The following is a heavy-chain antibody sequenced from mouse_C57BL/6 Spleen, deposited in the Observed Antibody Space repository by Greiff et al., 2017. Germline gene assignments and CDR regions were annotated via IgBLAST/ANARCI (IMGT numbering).Heavy chain of an antibody. CDR3: ARHGDDYDASFSY. J-gene: IGHJ3*01. V-gene: IGHV5-6*01. Sequence: EVKLMESGGDLVKPGGSLKLSCAASGFTFSSYGLPWVRQTPDKRLEWVATLSSGGSYTYYPDSVKGRFTISRANAKNTMYLQMRSLKSGDTAMDYCARHGDDYDASFSYWGQGTLVSVSA. CDR1: GFTFSSYG. CDR2: LSSGGSYT. D-gene: IGHD2-4*01.